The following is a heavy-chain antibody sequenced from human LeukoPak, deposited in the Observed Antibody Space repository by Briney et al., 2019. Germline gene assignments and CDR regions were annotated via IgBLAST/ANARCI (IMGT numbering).Heavy chain of an antibody. CDR2: IKSNPDGGTT. V-gene: IGHV3-15*01. Sequence: GGSLRLSCAASGFTFSNAWMTWVRQAPGKGLEWVGRIKSNPDGGTTDYAAPVKGRFIISRDDSKNTLYLQMNSLQTEDTAVYYCTTDLGITMIRGVFVYWGQGTLVTVSS. J-gene: IGHJ4*02. CDR3: TTDLGITMIRGVFVY. D-gene: IGHD3-10*01. CDR1: GFTFSNAW.